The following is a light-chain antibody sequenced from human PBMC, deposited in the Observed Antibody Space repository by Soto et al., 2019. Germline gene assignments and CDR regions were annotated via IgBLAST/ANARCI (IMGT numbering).Light chain of an antibody. J-gene: IGKJ4*01. V-gene: IGKV3D-20*01. CDR2: DAS. CDR1: QSVSSSY. CDR3: QQYGSSPT. Sequence: EFVLSPSPGTLSLSPGERATLSCRASQSVSSSYLAWHQQKPGLAPRLLIYDASSRATGIPDRFSGSGSGTDFTLTISRLEPEDFAVYYCQQYGSSPTFGGGTKVDI.